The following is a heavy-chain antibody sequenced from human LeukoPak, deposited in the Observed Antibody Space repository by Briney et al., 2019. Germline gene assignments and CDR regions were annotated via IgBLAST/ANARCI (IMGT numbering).Heavy chain of an antibody. D-gene: IGHD5-12*01. CDR2: ISGSGGNT. CDR1: GFTFSNYA. CDR3: AKLRAPARSGYYFDY. J-gene: IGHJ4*02. Sequence: PGGSLTLSCSASGFTFSNYAMSWVRQAPGKGLEWVSGISGSGGNTYYADSVKGRFTISRDNSKNTLYLQMNSLRAEDTAVYYCAKLRAPARSGYYFDYWGQGTLVTVSS. V-gene: IGHV3-23*01.